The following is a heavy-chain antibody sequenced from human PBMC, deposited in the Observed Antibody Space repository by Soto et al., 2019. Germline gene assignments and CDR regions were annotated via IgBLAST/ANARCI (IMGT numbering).Heavy chain of an antibody. J-gene: IGHJ4*02. Sequence: QVQLVQSGAEVKKPGASVKVSCKASGYTCTSHGISWVRQAPGQGLEWMGWISAYNGNTNYAQTLQGRVTMTTDTSTSTAYMELRSLRSDDTAVYYCARDKGYCGGDCYSYYFDYWGQGTLVTVSS. V-gene: IGHV1-18*01. CDR1: GYTCTSHG. CDR3: ARDKGYCGGDCYSYYFDY. D-gene: IGHD2-21*02. CDR2: ISAYNGNT.